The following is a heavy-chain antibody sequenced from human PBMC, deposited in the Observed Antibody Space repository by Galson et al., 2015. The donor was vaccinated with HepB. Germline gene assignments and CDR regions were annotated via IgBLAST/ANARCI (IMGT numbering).Heavy chain of an antibody. CDR2: FSGPVATT. CDR1: GFTFSSYA. CDR3: AKATSGTCYGANCYLFDF. V-gene: IGHV3-23*01. Sequence: LRLSCAASGFTFSSYAMSWVRQTPEKGLEWVSTFSGPVATTYHAASVKGRFTISRDNSKNTLSLQMNGLRADDTAVYYCAKATSGTCYGANCYLFDFWGPGAL. J-gene: IGHJ4*02. D-gene: IGHD4/OR15-4a*01.